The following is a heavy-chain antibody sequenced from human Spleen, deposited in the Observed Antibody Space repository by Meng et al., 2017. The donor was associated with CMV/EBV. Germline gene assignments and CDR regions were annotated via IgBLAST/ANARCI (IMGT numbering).Heavy chain of an antibody. V-gene: IGHV4-31*03. CDR3: ARMRGSGSEDY. D-gene: IGHD3-10*01. CDR2: IYYTGT. CDR1: GGSIKNPNYY. Sequence: TCTVSGGSIKNPNYYWSWNRLRPGKGLEWLGYIYYTGTYYNPSLTSRIVISLDSSNNRYSLTLRSVTAADTALYYCARMRGSGSEDYWGQGTLVTVSS. J-gene: IGHJ4*02.